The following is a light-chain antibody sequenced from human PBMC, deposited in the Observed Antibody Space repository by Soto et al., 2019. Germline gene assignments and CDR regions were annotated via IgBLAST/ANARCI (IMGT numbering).Light chain of an antibody. CDR3: QAWDSSTAFV. CDR1: KLGDKY. Sequence: SYELTQPPSVSVSPGQTASITCSGDKLGDKYACWYQQKPGQSPVLVIYQDSKRPSGIPERFSGSNSGNTATLTISGTQAMDEAVYYCQAWDSSTAFVFGGGTKLTVL. J-gene: IGLJ2*01. V-gene: IGLV3-1*01. CDR2: QDS.